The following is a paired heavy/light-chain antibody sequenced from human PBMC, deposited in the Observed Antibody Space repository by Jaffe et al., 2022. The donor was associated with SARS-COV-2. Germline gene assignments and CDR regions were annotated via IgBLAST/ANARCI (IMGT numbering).Light chain of an antibody. J-gene: IGLJ3*02. CDR2: EVN. CDR1: SSDVGAFKN. CDR3: NSFHGV. V-gene: IGLV2-8*01. Sequence: QSALTQPPSASGSPGQSVTISCTGTSSDVGAFKNVSWYQQHPGKAPKLMIYEVNKRPSGVPDRFSGFKSDNTASLTVSGLQAEDEADYFCNSFHGVFGGGTKLTVL.
Heavy chain of an antibody. J-gene: IGHJ4*02. V-gene: IGHV3-7*01. CDR1: GFTFSSYW. CDR2: INGDGKET. CDR3: ARNIGYEVFDY. Sequence: EVQLVQSGGGLVQPGGSLRLSCAASGFTFSSYWMNWVRRAPGKGLEWVASINGDGKETYYVNSVKGRFAISRDNAENSLHLQMNSLGADDTAVYYCARNIGYEVFDYWGQGAQVTVSS. D-gene: IGHD5-12*01.